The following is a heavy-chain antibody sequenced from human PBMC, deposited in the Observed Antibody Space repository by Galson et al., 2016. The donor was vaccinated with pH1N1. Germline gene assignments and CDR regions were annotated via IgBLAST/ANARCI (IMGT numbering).Heavy chain of an antibody. CDR1: GGPINNYY. CDR3: ARAETAMDLFDY. J-gene: IGHJ4*02. Sequence: ETLSLPCTVSGGPINNYYWTWIRQPAGKGPEWIGRIYSSGSTTYNPSLKSRVTMVIDKSKNHFSLKLRSVTAADSAMYFCARAETAMDLFDYWGQGILVTVSS. V-gene: IGHV4-4*07. CDR2: IYSSGST. D-gene: IGHD5-18*01.